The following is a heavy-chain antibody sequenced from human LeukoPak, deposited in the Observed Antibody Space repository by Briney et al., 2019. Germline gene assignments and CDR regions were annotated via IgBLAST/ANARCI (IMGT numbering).Heavy chain of an antibody. Sequence: PGGSLRLSCAVSGFIVSKYAMIWVRQAPGKGLEWVSTISGSGGSTYYADSVKGRFTISRDNSKNTVYQQMNSLRAEDTAVYYCAKDRSCINDVCHGHFDCWGQGTLVTVSS. CDR1: GFIVSKYA. CDR3: AKDRSCINDVCHGHFDC. J-gene: IGHJ4*02. V-gene: IGHV3-23*01. CDR2: ISGSGGST. D-gene: IGHD2-8*01.